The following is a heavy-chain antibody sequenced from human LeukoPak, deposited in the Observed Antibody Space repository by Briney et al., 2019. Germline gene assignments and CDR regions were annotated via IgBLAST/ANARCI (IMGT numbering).Heavy chain of an antibody. D-gene: IGHD2-15*01. V-gene: IGHV4-34*01. J-gene: IGHJ3*02. CDR2: INHSEST. CDR3: ARGISDCSGGSCYSPYAFDI. CDR1: GGSFSGYY. Sequence: PSETLSLTCAVYGGSFSGYYWSWIRQPPGKGLEWIGEINHSESTKYNPSLKSRVTISVDTSKIQFSLKLSSVTAADTAVYYCARGISDCSGGSCYSPYAFDIWGQGTMVTVSS.